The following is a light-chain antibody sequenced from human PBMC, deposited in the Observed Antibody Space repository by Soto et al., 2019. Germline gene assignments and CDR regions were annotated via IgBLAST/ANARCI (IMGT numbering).Light chain of an antibody. V-gene: IGKV1-39*01. CDR1: QSISSY. CDR3: QQSYSTPNT. J-gene: IGKJ2*01. CDR2: AAS. Sequence: DLQMTQSPSSLSASVGDRVTITCRASQSISSYLNWYQQKPGKAPKLLIYAASSLQSGVPSRFSGSASGTDFTLTISSLQPEDFATYYCQQSYSTPNTFGQGTKLEIK.